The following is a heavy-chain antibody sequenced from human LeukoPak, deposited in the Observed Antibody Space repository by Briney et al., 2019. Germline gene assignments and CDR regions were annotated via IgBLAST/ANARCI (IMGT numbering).Heavy chain of an antibody. CDR3: ARGGCTNGVCYTLDY. J-gene: IGHJ4*02. CDR2: ISGSGGST. V-gene: IGHV3-23*01. D-gene: IGHD2-8*01. Sequence: GGSLRLSCAASGFTFSSYAMSWVRQAPGKGLEWVSAISGSGGSTYYADSVKGRFTISRDNSKNTLYLQMNSLRAEDTAVYYCARGGCTNGVCYTLDYWGQGTLVTVSS. CDR1: GFTFSSYA.